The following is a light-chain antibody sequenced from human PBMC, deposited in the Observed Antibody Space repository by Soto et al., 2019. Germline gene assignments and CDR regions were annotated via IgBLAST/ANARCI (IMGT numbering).Light chain of an antibody. CDR2: SNY. J-gene: IGLJ2*01. CDR3: AAWGDSLV. Sequence: QSVLTQPPSASGTPGQRVTISCSGSSSNIGSNYVYWYQQLPGTAPKLLIYSNYQRPSGVPDRFSGSKSGTSASLAISGLRSEEEADYYCAAWGDSLVFGGGTKLTVL. CDR1: SSNIGSNY. V-gene: IGLV1-47*02.